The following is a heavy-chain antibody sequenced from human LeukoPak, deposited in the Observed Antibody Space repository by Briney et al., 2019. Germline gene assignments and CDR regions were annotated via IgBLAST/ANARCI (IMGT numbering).Heavy chain of an antibody. D-gene: IGHD1-26*01. CDR2: ISAYNGNT. V-gene: IGHV1-18*01. CDR3: ARVLNPLVGAGA. Sequence: MGWISAYNGNTHYAQKLQGRVTMTTDTSTSTAYMGLRSLRSDDTAVYYCARVLNPLVGAGAWGQGTLVTVSS. J-gene: IGHJ5*02.